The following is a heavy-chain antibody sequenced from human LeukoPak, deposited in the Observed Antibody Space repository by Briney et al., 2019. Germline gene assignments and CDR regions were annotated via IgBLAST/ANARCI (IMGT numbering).Heavy chain of an antibody. CDR1: GYTFTGYY. CDR3: ARDTVGASVFDY. Sequence: EASVKVSCKASGYTFTGYYMHWGRQAPGQGLEWMGWINPNSGGTNYAQKFQGRVTMTRDTSISTAYMELSRLRSDDTAVYYCARDTVGASVFDYWGQGTLVTVSS. J-gene: IGHJ4*02. CDR2: INPNSGGT. D-gene: IGHD1-26*01. V-gene: IGHV1-2*02.